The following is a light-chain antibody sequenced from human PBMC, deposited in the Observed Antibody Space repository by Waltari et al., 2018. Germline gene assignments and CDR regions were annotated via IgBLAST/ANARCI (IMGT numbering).Light chain of an antibody. CDR2: EDT. Sequence: QSALTQSASVSGSPGQSITVPWNGSSSDIGNYNIVSWYQQHPGNVPKLLIYEDTKRPSGVSDRFSASKSGNTASLTISGLQAEDEADYYCLSYAGSITFLFGGGTKLTVL. CDR3: LSYAGSITFL. J-gene: IGLJ3*02. CDR1: SSDIGNYNI. V-gene: IGLV2-23*01.